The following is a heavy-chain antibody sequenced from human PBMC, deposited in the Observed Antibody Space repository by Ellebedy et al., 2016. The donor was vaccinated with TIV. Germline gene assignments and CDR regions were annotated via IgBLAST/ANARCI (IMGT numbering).Heavy chain of an antibody. CDR3: ARDCYDSSGYSLGLNY. CDR2: IIPIFGTA. V-gene: IGHV1-69*13. CDR1: GGTFSSYA. J-gene: IGHJ4*02. Sequence: SVKVSXXASGGTFSSYAISWVRQAPGQGLEWMGGIIPIFGTANYAQKYQGRVTITADESTSTAYMELSSLRSEDTAVYYCARDCYDSSGYSLGLNYWGQGTLVTVSS. D-gene: IGHD3-22*01.